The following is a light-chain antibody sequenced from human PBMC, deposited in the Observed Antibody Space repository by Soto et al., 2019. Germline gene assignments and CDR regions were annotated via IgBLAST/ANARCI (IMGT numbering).Light chain of an antibody. Sequence: QPVLTQPPSMSGAPGQRVTISCTGSSSNIGAGYDVHWYQQLPGTAPKLLIYGNSNRPSGVPDRFSGSKSGTSASLAITGLQAEDEADYYCQSYDSSLSGSGIFGGGTKLTVL. CDR3: QSYDSSLSGSGI. J-gene: IGLJ2*01. V-gene: IGLV1-40*01. CDR2: GNS. CDR1: SSNIGAGYD.